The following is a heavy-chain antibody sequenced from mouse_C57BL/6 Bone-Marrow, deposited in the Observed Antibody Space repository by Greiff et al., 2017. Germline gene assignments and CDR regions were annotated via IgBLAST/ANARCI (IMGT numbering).Heavy chain of an antibody. D-gene: IGHD2-2*01. CDR1: GFTFSDAW. CDR3: TRGLRLPFDY. J-gene: IGHJ2*01. Sequence: DVHLVESGGGLVQPGGSMKLSCAASGFTFSDAWMDWVRQSPEKGLEWVAEIRNKANNHATYYAESVKGRFTISRDDSKSSVYLQINSLRAEDTGIYYCTRGLRLPFDYWGQGTTLTVSS. V-gene: IGHV6-6*01. CDR2: IRNKANNHAT.